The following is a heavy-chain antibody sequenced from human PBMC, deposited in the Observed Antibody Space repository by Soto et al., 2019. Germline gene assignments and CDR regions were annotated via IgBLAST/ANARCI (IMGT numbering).Heavy chain of an antibody. D-gene: IGHD6-19*01. CDR1: GFTFSSYA. V-gene: IGHV3-23*01. J-gene: IGHJ4*02. CDR2: ISGSGGST. CDR3: AKVWLFEWLVPYYFDY. Sequence: EVQLLESGGGLVQPGGSLRLSCAASGFTFSSYAMSWVRQAPGKGLEWVSAISGSGGSTYYADSVKGRFTISRDNSKNTLYLQMNSLRAEDTAVYYCAKVWLFEWLVPYYFDYWGQGTLVTVSS.